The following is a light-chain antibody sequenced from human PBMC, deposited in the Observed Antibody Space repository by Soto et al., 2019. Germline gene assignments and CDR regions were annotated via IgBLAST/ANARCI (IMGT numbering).Light chain of an antibody. CDR3: QVWDGGSDPVV. Sequence: SYELTQSPSVSVAPGQTARITCEADNIRSRSVHWYQQRPGQAPVLVVHDDSDRPSGIPERFSGSNSGNTATLTISRVEVGDEADYYCQVWDGGSDPVVFGGGTKVTVL. J-gene: IGLJ2*01. CDR1: NIRSRS. V-gene: IGLV3-21*02. CDR2: DDS.